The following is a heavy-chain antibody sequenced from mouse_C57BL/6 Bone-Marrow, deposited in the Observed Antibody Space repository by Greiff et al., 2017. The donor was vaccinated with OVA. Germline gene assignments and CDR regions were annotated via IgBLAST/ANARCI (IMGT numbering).Heavy chain of an antibody. CDR3: ASDSKGY. CDR2: ISDGGSYT. Sequence: DVMLVESGGGLVKPGGSLKLSCAASGFTFSSYSMSWVRQTPEKRLEWVATISDGGSYTYYPDNVKGRFTISRDNAKNNLYLQMSHLKSEDTAMYYCASDSKGYWGQGTTLTVSS. CDR1: GFTFSSYS. J-gene: IGHJ2*01. D-gene: IGHD2-5*01. V-gene: IGHV5-4*03.